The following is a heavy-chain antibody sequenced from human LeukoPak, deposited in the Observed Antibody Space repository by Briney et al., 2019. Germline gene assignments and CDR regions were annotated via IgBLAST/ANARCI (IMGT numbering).Heavy chain of an antibody. V-gene: IGHV1-18*01. CDR3: SRAIVGGGGIER. Sequence: ASVKVSCKASGYTFTSYGISWVRQAPGQGREWMGWISAYNGKTDDAQRLRGRVTMTTDTSTSTPYMELRSLRSDDTAVYYCSRAIVGGGGIERWGQGTTVTVSS. CDR1: GYTFTSYG. D-gene: IGHD2-21*01. CDR2: ISAYNGKT. J-gene: IGHJ6*02.